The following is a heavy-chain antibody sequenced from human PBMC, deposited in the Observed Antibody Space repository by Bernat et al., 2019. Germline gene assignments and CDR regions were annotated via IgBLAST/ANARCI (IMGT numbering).Heavy chain of an antibody. J-gene: IGHJ4*02. CDR3: ARGGQQWLVAIEY. CDR1: GCSLSSYY. V-gene: IGHV4-59*01. Sequence: QVQLQESGPGLVKPAETLSLTCTVSGCSLSSYYWSWIRQPPGKGLEWIGYIYYSGSSNYNPSLQSRVTISVDTSKNQLALKLCSVTAADTAVYYCARGGQQWLVAIEYRGQGTLGTVSS. D-gene: IGHD6-19*01. CDR2: IYYSGSS.